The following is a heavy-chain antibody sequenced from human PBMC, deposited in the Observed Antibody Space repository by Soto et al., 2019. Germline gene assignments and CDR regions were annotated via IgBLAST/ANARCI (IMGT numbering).Heavy chain of an antibody. J-gene: IGHJ4*02. D-gene: IGHD6-19*01. V-gene: IGHV3-23*01. CDR3: AKGATASGWLIRTGMDN. CDR2: TSGTTGST. Sequence: EVQLLESGGGFVQPGGSLKPSCAASGFTFSSFAMSWVRQAPGRGLKWVSVTSGTTGSTYYADSVKGRFTISRDNSKNTLYLQMNSLRVEDTALYCAKGATASGWLIRTGMDNWGQGTLVTVSS. CDR1: GFTFSSFA.